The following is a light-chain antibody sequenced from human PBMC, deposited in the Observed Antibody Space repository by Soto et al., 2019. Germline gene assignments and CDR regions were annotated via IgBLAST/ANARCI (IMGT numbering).Light chain of an antibody. CDR1: QSVSSSY. CDR3: QQFGSPFT. J-gene: IGKJ3*01. V-gene: IGKV3-20*01. Sequence: EIVLTQSPGTLSLSPGERATLSCRASQSVSSSYIAWYQHKPGQAPRLLIYGASTRATGIPDRFSGSGSGTDFTLTISRLEPEDFAVYYCQQFGSPFTFGPGTKVDLK. CDR2: GAS.